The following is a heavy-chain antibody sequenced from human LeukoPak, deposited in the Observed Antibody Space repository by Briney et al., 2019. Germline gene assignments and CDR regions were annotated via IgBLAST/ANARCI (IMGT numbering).Heavy chain of an antibody. CDR1: GFTVSSNY. CDR3: ARDPSGSYSPGY. J-gene: IGHJ4*02. D-gene: IGHD1-26*01. Sequence: GGALRLSCAASGFTVSSNYMSWVRQAPGKGLEWVSIFYSGGSTYYADSVKGRFTISRDNSKNTLYLQMNSLRAEDTAVYYCARDPSGSYSPGYWGQGTLVTVSS. V-gene: IGHV3-66*01. CDR2: FYSGGST.